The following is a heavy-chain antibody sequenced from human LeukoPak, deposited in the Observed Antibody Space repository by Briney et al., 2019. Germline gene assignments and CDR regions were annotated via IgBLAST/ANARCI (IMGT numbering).Heavy chain of an antibody. V-gene: IGHV1-8*03. CDR2: MNPNSGNT. J-gene: IGHJ6*03. Sequence: GASVKVSCKASGYTFTSYDINWVRQATGQGLEWMGWMNPNSGNTGYAQTFQGRVTITRNTSISTAYMELSSLRSEDTAVYYCARGSSSWSRLYYYYIDVWGKGTTVTVSS. CDR3: ARGSSSWSRLYYYYIDV. D-gene: IGHD6-13*01. CDR1: GYTFTSYD.